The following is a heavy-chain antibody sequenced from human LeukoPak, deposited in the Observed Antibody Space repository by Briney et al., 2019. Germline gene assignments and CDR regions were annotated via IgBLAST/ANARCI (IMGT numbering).Heavy chain of an antibody. D-gene: IGHD2-2*01. V-gene: IGHV1-24*01. CDR2: FDPEDGET. Sequence: ASVKVSCKVSGYTLTELSMRWVRQAPGKGLEWMGGFDPEDGETIYAQKFQGRVTMTEDTSTDTAYMELSSLRSEDTAVYYCATQWKYQLLNWFDPWGQGTLVTVSS. J-gene: IGHJ5*02. CDR1: GYTLTELS. CDR3: ATQWKYQLLNWFDP.